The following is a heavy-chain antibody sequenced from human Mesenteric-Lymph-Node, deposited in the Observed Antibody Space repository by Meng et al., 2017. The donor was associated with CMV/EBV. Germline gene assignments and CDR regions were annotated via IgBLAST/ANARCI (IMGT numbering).Heavy chain of an antibody. CDR1: RGRRW. D-gene: IGHD2-15*01. CDR2: IHHRGST. Sequence: RGRRWWSWVRQPPGKGLEWIGEIHHRGSTNYSPSLKSRVTISVDKSRNQLSLILRSVSAADTAVYYCARAEVEGYCSGGSCYPPEYWGRGTLVTVSS. J-gene: IGHJ4*02. V-gene: IGHV4-4*02. CDR3: ARAEVEGYCSGGSCYPPEY.